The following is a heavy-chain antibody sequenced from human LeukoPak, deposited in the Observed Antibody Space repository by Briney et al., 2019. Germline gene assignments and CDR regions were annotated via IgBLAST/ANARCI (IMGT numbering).Heavy chain of an antibody. J-gene: IGHJ6*02. V-gene: IGHV3-30*18. CDR2: ILYDGNNK. CDR1: DFSFSNYG. CDR3: AKDRLFGSGLNGPHYYYGMDV. D-gene: IGHD1-26*01. Sequence: GGSLRLSCAASDFSFSNYGMHWVPQAPGKGLEWVAVILYDGNNKHYAESVKGRFTISRDNSNNMLYLQMNRLRPEDTAVYYCAKDRLFGSGLNGPHYYYGMDVWGQGTTVTVSS.